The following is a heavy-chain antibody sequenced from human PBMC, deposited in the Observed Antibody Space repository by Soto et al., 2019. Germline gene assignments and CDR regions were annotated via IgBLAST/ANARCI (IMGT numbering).Heavy chain of an antibody. J-gene: IGHJ4*02. D-gene: IGHD2-15*01. V-gene: IGHV3-23*01. Sequence: PGGSLRLSCAASGFTFTSYAMGWVRQAPGKGLECVSVVSRGGSTHYADSVTGRFIVSRDNSKNTVSLQMNSLGADDTAVYYCAKRRGAGGHFDYWGQGALVTVSS. CDR2: VSRGGST. CDR1: GFTFTSYA. CDR3: AKRRGAGGHFDY.